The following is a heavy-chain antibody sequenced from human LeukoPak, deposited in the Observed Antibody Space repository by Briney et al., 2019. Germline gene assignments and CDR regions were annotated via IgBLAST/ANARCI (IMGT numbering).Heavy chain of an antibody. CDR2: INRDGTEK. D-gene: IGHD3-10*02. J-gene: IGHJ6*03. CDR1: GFSFSTYW. V-gene: IGHV3-7*01. Sequence: GGSLRLSCAASGFSFSTYWMSWVRQAPGKGLEWVANINRDGTEKYYVDSVKGRSTVPRDYAKNSLYLQMNSLRAEDTAVYYCAELGITMIGGVWGKGTTVTISS. CDR3: AELGITMIGGV.